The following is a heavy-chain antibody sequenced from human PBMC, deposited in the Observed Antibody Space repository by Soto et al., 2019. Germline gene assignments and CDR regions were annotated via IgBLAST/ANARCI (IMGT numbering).Heavy chain of an antibody. Sequence: PSETLSLTCAVSGGSISSGGYSWSWIRQPPGKGLEWIGYIYHSGSTYYNPSLKSRVTISVDRSKNQFSLKLSSVTAADTAVYYCARVSGYSYDIYGMDVWGQGTTVTASS. V-gene: IGHV4-30-2*01. D-gene: IGHD5-18*01. CDR1: GGSISSGGYS. CDR3: ARVSGYSYDIYGMDV. CDR2: IYHSGST. J-gene: IGHJ6*02.